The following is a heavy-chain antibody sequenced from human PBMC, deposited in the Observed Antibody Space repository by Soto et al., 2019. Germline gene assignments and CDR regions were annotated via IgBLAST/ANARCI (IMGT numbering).Heavy chain of an antibody. CDR2: IKSKTDGGTT. CDR1: GFTFSNAW. Sequence: PGGSLRLSCAASGFTFSNAWMNWVRQAPGKGLEWVGRIKSKTDGGTTDYAAPVKGRFTISRDDSKNTLYLQMNSLKTEDTAVYYCTTEYYYDSSGYYYWGQGTLVTVSS. D-gene: IGHD3-22*01. J-gene: IGHJ4*02. CDR3: TTEYYYDSSGYYY. V-gene: IGHV3-15*07.